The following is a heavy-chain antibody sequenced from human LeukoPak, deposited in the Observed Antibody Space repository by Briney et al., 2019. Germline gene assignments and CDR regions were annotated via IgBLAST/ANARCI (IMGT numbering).Heavy chain of an antibody. J-gene: IGHJ4*02. D-gene: IGHD3-10*01. V-gene: IGHV4-34*01. CDR1: GASFSGYY. Sequence: PSETLSLTRAVYGASFSGYYWSWVRQPAGKGLEWLGEINHSGSTNYNPSLKSRVTISVDTSKNQFSLKLSSVTAADTAVYYCARGNTMVRGVPFFDYWGQGTLVTVSS. CDR2: INHSGST. CDR3: ARGNTMVRGVPFFDY.